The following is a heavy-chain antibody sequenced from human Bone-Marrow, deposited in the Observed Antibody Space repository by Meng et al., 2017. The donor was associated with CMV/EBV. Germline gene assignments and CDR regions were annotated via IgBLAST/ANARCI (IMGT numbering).Heavy chain of an antibody. V-gene: IGHV1-2*02. J-gene: IGHJ4*02. CDR3: ARDPTNCDFWSGYFDY. CDR1: YTFPGYY. Sequence: YTFPGYYMHWVRQAPGQGLAWMGWINPNSGGTNYAQTFQGRVTMTRDTSISTAYMELSRLRSDDTAVYYCARDPTNCDFWSGYFDYWGQGTLVTVSS. D-gene: IGHD3-3*01. CDR2: INPNSGGT.